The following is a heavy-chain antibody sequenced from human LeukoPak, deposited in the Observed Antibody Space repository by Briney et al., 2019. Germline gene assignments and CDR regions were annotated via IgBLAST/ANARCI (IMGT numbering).Heavy chain of an antibody. CDR1: GYTFTSYD. CDR3: ARGRLAAAGTSP. D-gene: IGHD6-13*01. V-gene: IGHV1-8*01. J-gene: IGHJ5*02. CDR2: MNPNSGNT. Sequence: GASVKVSCKASGYTFTSYDINWVRQATGQELEWMGWMNPNSGNTGYAQKFQGRVTMTRNTSISTAYMELSSLRSEDTAVYYCARGRLAAAGTSPWGQGTLVTVSS.